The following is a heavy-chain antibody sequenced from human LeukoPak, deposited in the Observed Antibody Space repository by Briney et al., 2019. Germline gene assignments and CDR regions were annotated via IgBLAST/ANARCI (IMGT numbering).Heavy chain of an antibody. CDR1: GYTFTGYY. J-gene: IGHJ4*02. CDR3: ATARVGATSFDY. D-gene: IGHD1-26*01. Sequence: GASVKVSRKASGYTFTGYYMHWVRQAPGQGLEWMGWINPNSGGTNYAQKFQGRVTMTRDTSISTAYMELSRLRSDDTAVYYCATARVGATSFDYWGQGTLVTVSS. CDR2: INPNSGGT. V-gene: IGHV1-2*02.